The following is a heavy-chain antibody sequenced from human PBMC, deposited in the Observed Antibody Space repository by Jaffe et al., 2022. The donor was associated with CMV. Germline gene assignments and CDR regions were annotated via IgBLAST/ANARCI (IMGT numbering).Heavy chain of an antibody. D-gene: IGHD2-15*01. CDR1: GFTFSSYE. V-gene: IGHV3-48*03. CDR2: ISSSGSTI. J-gene: IGHJ6*03. CDR3: ARVGDGYCSGGSCYLARYYYYYYYMDV. Sequence: EVQLVESGGGLVQPGGSLRLSCAASGFTFSSYEMNWVRQAPGKGLEWVSYISSSGSTIYYADSVKGRFTISRDNAKNSLYLQMNSLRAEDTAVYYCARVGDGYCSGGSCYLARYYYYYYYMDVWGKGTTVTVSS.